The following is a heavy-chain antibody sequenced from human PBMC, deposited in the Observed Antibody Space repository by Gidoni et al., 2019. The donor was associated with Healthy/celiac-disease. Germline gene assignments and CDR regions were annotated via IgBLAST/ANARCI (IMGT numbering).Heavy chain of an antibody. Sequence: EVQLFESGVGLVQPGGSLSRSCAASGFPFSSYSMSWVRQAPGKGLEGVSAISGSGGSTYDADYVKGRFTISRDNSKNTLYLQMNRLRAEDTAVYYCAKDPLGGVLEWLPPYYFDYWGQGTLVTVSS. CDR1: GFPFSSYS. V-gene: IGHV3-23*01. J-gene: IGHJ4*02. CDR2: ISGSGGST. D-gene: IGHD3-3*01. CDR3: AKDPLGGVLEWLPPYYFDY.